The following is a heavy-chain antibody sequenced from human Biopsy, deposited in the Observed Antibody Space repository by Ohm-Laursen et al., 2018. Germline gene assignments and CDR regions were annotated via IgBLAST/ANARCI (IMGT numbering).Heavy chain of an antibody. Sequence: SETLSLTCTVSGGSFTGHYWTWIRQPPGKGLEWFGHISHTGYTSYKSALKSRVTISLDTSRKHFSLRLTSLAAADTAVYYCARGSNEYGGLYFPHWGQGTLVTVSS. V-gene: IGHV4-59*11. CDR3: ARGSNEYGGLYFPH. CDR2: ISHTGYT. D-gene: IGHD4-23*01. CDR1: GGSFTGHY. J-gene: IGHJ1*01.